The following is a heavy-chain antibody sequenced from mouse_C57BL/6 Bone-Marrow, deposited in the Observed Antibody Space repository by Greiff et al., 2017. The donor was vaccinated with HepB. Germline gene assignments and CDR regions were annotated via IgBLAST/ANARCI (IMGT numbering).Heavy chain of an antibody. CDR2: IYPGSGST. J-gene: IGHJ2*01. CDR3: AREGQITTVVATGDY. V-gene: IGHV1-55*01. D-gene: IGHD1-1*01. Sequence: QVQLQQPGAELVKPGASVKMSCKASGYTFTSYWITWVKQRPGQCLEWIGDIYPGSGSTNYNEKFKSKATLTVDTSSSTAYMQLSSLTSEDSAVYYCAREGQITTVVATGDYWGQGTTLTVSS. CDR1: GYTFTSYW.